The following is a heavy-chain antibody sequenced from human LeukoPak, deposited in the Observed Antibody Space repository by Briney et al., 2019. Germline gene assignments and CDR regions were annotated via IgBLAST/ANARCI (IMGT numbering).Heavy chain of an antibody. CDR1: GFTFDDYA. CDR3: AKDTRPKTAAVFDY. Sequence: GRSLRLSCAASGFTFDDYAMHWVRQAPGKGLEWVSGISWNSGSIRYADSVKGRFTISRDNAKHCLYLQMNSLRAEDMALYCCAKDTRPKTAAVFDYWGQGTLVTVSS. J-gene: IGHJ4*02. D-gene: IGHD2-2*01. V-gene: IGHV3-9*03. CDR2: ISWNSGSI.